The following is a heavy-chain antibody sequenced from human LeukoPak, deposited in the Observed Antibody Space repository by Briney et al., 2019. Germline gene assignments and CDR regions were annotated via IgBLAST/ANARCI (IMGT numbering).Heavy chain of an antibody. J-gene: IGHJ4*02. D-gene: IGHD1-7*01. CDR3: ARGNYHFDY. CDR1: GFTFSSYG. CDR2: ISYDGSNK. Sequence: PGGSLRLSCAASGFTFSSYGMHWVRQAPGKGLEWVAVISYDGSNKYYADSVKGRFTISRDNAKNSLYLQLSSLRAEDTAVYYCARGNYHFDYWGQGTLVTVSS. V-gene: IGHV3-30*03.